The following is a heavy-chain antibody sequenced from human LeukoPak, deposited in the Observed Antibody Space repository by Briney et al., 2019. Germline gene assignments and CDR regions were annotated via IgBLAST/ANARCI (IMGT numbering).Heavy chain of an antibody. V-gene: IGHV3-74*01. Sequence: GGSLRLSCAASGFTFSGYWMHWVRQVPGKGLVWVSRINSDGSSTTYADSVKGRFTISRDNAKNILYLQMNSLRAEDTAMYYCGRGHFYGVDVWGQGTTVTVSS. J-gene: IGHJ6*02. CDR1: GFTFSGYW. CDR3: GRGHFYGVDV. CDR2: INSDGSST.